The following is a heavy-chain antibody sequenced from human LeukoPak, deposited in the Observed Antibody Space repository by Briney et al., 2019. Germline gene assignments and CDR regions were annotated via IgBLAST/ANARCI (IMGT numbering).Heavy chain of an antibody. CDR1: GGFISGYS. Sequence: SETLSLTCTVSGGFISGYSWSWIRQPAGKGLEWIGHIFASGSTNYNPSLRSRLTMSVDTSKNQFSLKLTSVTAADTAVYYCARGSRGMATIFDYWGQGTLVTVSS. J-gene: IGHJ4*02. CDR3: ARGSRGMATIFDY. D-gene: IGHD5-24*01. CDR2: IFASGST. V-gene: IGHV4-4*07.